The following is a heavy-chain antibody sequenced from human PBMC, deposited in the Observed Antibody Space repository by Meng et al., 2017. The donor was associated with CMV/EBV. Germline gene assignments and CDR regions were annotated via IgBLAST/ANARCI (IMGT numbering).Heavy chain of an antibody. CDR2: IYYSGST. CDR3: ARSGIVGAKVGAFDI. Sequence: SETLSLTCTVSGGSVSSGSYYWSWIRQPPGKGLEWIGYIYYSGSTNYNPSLKSRVTISVDTSKNQFSLKLSSVTAADTAVYYCARSGIVGAKVGAFDIWGQGTMVTVSS. CDR1: GGSVSSGSYY. J-gene: IGHJ3*02. D-gene: IGHD1-26*01. V-gene: IGHV4-61*01.